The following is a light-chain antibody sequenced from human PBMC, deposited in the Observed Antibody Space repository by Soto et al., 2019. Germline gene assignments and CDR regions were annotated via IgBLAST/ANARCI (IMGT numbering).Light chain of an antibody. CDR2: WAA. J-gene: IGKJ4*01. CDR1: QSVLYNSDNKNY. V-gene: IGKV4-1*01. CDR3: QQYYTTLS. Sequence: DIVMTQSPDSLAVYLGERATINCKSSQSVLYNSDNKNYLAWYQQKAGQPPKLLIYWAATRDPGVPHRFSGSGSGADFTLTISNLQAEDVAFYYCQQYYTTLSFGGGTKVQIK.